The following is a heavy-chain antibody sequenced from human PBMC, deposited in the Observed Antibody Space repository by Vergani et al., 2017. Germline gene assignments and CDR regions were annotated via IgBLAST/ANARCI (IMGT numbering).Heavy chain of an antibody. J-gene: IGHJ4*02. V-gene: IGHV4-34*01. CDR3: ARELAVAGERDY. D-gene: IGHD6-19*01. CDR1: GGSFSGYY. Sequence: QVQLQQWGAGLLKPSETLSLTCAVYGGSFSGYYWSWIRQPPGKGLEWIGEINHSGSTNYNPSLKSRVTISVDTSKNQFSLKLSSVTAADTAVYYCARELAVAGERDYWGQGTLVTVSS. CDR2: INHSGST.